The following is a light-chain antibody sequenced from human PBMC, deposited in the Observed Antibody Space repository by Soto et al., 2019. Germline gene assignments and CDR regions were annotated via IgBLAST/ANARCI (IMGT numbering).Light chain of an antibody. CDR1: SSDVGAYNF. V-gene: IGLV2-14*03. CDR2: DVS. CDR3: SSYTSTSTLVV. J-gene: IGLJ2*01. Sequence: QSALTQPASVSGSPGQSITISCTGTSSDVGAYNFVSWYQQYPGRAPKLMIYDVSERPSGVSNRFSGSKSANTASLTISGLQAEDEADYYCSSYTSTSTLVVFGGGTKLTVL.